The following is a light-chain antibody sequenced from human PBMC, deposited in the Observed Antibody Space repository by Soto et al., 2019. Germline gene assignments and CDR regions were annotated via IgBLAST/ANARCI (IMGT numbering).Light chain of an antibody. V-gene: IGKV3-20*01. Sequence: EIVLTQSPGTLSLSPGERATLSCRASQSVSISYLVWYQQKPGQAPRLLIYGASSSATGIPDRFSGSGSGTDVTLTISRLEPEDFAVYYCQQYGSAPYTFGQGTKLEIK. J-gene: IGKJ2*01. CDR2: GAS. CDR1: QSVSISY. CDR3: QQYGSAPYT.